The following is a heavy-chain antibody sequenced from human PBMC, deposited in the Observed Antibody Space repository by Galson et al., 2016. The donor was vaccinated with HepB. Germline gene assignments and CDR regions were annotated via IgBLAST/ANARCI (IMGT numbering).Heavy chain of an antibody. V-gene: IGHV2-70*01. D-gene: IGHD3-3*01. CDR3: ARTQKKNSGFWGGYLYYYGLNV. CDR2: IDWDNNK. J-gene: IGHJ6*02. Sequence: PALVKPTQTLTLTCTFSGFSLSTSGMCVNWIRQPPGKALEWLALIDWDNNKYYTSSLRTKLTISKDTSKNPVVLTMTNMDPVNTATYYCARTQKKNSGFWGGYLYYYGLNVWGQGTTVTVSS. CDR1: GFSLSTSGMC.